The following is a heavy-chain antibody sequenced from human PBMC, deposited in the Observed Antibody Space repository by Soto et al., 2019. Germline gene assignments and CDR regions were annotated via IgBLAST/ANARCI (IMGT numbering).Heavy chain of an antibody. D-gene: IGHD3-10*01. J-gene: IGHJ5*02. CDR2: MNPGSGNT. Sequence: QEQLVQSGAEVKKPGASVKVSCKASGYTFTNYEISWVRQATGQGLEWMGWMNPGSGNTGYAHKFRGRVTMTRNISISTAYMELSRLGSDDTAIYYCARMASSGSLNWFDPWGQGTLVSVSS. CDR3: ARMASSGSLNWFDP. CDR1: GYTFTNYE. V-gene: IGHV1-8*01.